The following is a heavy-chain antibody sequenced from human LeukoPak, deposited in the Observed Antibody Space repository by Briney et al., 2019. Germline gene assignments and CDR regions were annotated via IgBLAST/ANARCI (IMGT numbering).Heavy chain of an antibody. CDR3: ATPTVASTFDY. CDR1: GFAFSVYE. CDR2: ISSSGGTR. V-gene: IGHV3-48*03. Sequence: PGGSLRLSCAASGFAFSVYEMYWVRQAPGKGLEWVSYISSSGGTRYYADSVKGRFTISRDNAKKSLYLQMNSLRAEDTAVYYCATPTVASTFDYWVQGTLVTVSS. D-gene: IGHD6-19*01. J-gene: IGHJ4*02.